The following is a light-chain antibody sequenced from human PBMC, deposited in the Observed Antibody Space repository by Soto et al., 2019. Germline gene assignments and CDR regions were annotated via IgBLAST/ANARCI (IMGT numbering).Light chain of an antibody. CDR1: SSNIGAGYD. Sequence: QSVLTQPPSVSGAPGQRVTISGTGSSSNIGAGYDVHWYQQLPGTAPKLLIYGNSNRPSGVPDRFSGSKSGTSASLAITGLQAEDEADYYCQSYDGSLSGRVFGGETKVTV. CDR2: GNS. J-gene: IGLJ3*02. CDR3: QSYDGSLSGRV. V-gene: IGLV1-40*01.